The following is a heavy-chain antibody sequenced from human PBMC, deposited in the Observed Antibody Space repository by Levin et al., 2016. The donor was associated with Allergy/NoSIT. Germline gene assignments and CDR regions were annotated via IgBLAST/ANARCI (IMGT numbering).Heavy chain of an antibody. D-gene: IGHD6-25*01. V-gene: IGHV4-34*01. CDR1: GGSFSGYY. J-gene: IGHJ5*02. CDR3: ARVVCSGTSCYLTWFDP. Sequence: SETLSLTCAVYGGSFSGYYWSWIRQPPGKGLEWIGEINHSGSTNYNPSLKSRVTISVDTSKNQFSLNLTSVTAADTAVYYCARVVCSGTSCYLTWFDPWGQGTLVTVSS. CDR2: INHSGST.